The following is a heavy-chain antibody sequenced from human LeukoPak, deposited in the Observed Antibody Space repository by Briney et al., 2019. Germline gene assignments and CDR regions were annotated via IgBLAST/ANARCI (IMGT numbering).Heavy chain of an antibody. V-gene: IGHV3-23*01. CDR2: VSGSGGNT. CDR1: GFTYSSYT. CDR3: AKGQAADWYFDL. Sequence: GGSLRLSCAASGFTYSSYTMSWVPQAPGKGLEWVSEVSGSGGNTYYADSVKGRFTISRDNSKNTLYLQMNSLKAEDTAVYYCAKGQAADWYFDLWGRGTLVTVSS. J-gene: IGHJ2*01. D-gene: IGHD2-15*01.